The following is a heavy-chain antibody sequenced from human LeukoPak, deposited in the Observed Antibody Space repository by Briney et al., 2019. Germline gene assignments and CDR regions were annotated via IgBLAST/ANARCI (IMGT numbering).Heavy chain of an antibody. D-gene: IGHD2-15*01. J-gene: IGHJ4*02. Sequence: SETLSLTCTVSGGSISSYYWSWIRQPPGKGLEWIGYIYYGGSTNYNPSLMNRVTISVDTSKNQLSLKLSSVTAADTAVYYCARVYCSGGSCYLDYWGQGTLVTVSS. V-gene: IGHV4-59*01. CDR1: GGSISSYY. CDR3: ARVYCSGGSCYLDY. CDR2: IYYGGST.